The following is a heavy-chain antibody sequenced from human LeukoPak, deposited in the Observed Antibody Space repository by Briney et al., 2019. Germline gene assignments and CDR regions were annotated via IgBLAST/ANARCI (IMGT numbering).Heavy chain of an antibody. D-gene: IGHD2-15*01. CDR1: GGSFSSSNW. V-gene: IGHV4-4*02. CDR3: ARLPLRCSGGSCYPYFDY. J-gene: IGHJ4*01. Sequence: SETLSLTCAVSGGSFSSSNWWSWVRQPPGKGLEWIGEIYHSGSTNYNPSLKSRVTISVDKSKNQFSLKLSSVTAADTAEYYCARLPLRCSGGSCYPYFDYWGQGTLVTVSS. CDR2: IYHSGST.